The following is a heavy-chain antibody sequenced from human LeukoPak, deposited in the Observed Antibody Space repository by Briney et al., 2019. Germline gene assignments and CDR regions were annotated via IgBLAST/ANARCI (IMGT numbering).Heavy chain of an antibody. D-gene: IGHD2-15*01. Sequence: GGSLRLSCAASGFTFTNHGMTWVRQAPGKGLEWVSAISGSGGSTYYADSVKGRFTISRDNSKNTLYLQMNSLRAEDTAVYYCAKDQVGVVAPDAFDIWGQGTMVTVSS. J-gene: IGHJ3*02. CDR2: ISGSGGST. V-gene: IGHV3-23*01. CDR1: GFTFTNHG. CDR3: AKDQVGVVAPDAFDI.